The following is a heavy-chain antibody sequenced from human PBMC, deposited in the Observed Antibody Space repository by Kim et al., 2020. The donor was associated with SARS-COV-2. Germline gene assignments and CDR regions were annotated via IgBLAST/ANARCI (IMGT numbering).Heavy chain of an antibody. CDR3: AKGAYYYGSGSYYGDY. Sequence: VKGRFTISRDNYKNPLYLQMNSLRAEDTAVYYCAKGAYYYGSGSYYGDYWGQGTLVTVSS. V-gene: IGHV3-23*01. D-gene: IGHD3-10*01. J-gene: IGHJ4*02.